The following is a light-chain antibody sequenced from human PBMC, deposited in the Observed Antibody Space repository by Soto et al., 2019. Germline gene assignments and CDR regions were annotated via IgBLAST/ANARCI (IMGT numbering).Light chain of an antibody. CDR3: QKYDGAPLT. CDR2: AAS. V-gene: IGKV1-27*01. Sequence: DIQMTQSPSSLSASVGDRVTITCRAGQDININLAWYQQKPGKVPKLLISAASTLQSGVTSRFSGSGSGTDFTLTISSLQPEDVATYYCQKYDGAPLTFGGGTKVEIK. CDR1: QDININ. J-gene: IGKJ4*01.